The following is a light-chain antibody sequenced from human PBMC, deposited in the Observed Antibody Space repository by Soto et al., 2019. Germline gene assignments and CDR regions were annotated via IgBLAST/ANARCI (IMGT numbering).Light chain of an antibody. CDR1: KIGSKR. CDR2: YDS. Sequence: SYELTQPPSVSVAPGKPARITCGGKKIGSKRVHWYQQKPGQAPVLVIYYDSDRPSGIPERFSGSNSGNTATLTISRVEAGDEADYYCQVWDSSSDPRGVFGTGTKLTVL. CDR3: QVWDSSSDPRGV. J-gene: IGLJ1*01. V-gene: IGLV3-21*04.